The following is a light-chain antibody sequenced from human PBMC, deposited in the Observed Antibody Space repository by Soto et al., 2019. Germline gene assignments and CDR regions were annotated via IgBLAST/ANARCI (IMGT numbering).Light chain of an antibody. CDR1: QSVRHY. V-gene: IGKV3-11*01. J-gene: IGKJ5*01. CDR2: DAS. Sequence: EIVLPQSPATLSLSPGERATLSCRASQSVRHYLAWYQQKPGQAPRLLIYDASNRSTGIPARFSGSGSGTDFTLTISSLEPEDFAVYYCQQRSNWLITFGQGTRLEIK. CDR3: QQRSNWLIT.